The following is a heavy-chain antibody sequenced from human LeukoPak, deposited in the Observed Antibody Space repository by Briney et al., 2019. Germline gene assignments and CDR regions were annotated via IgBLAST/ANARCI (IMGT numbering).Heavy chain of an antibody. V-gene: IGHV4-59*01. CDR1: AGSISSYY. CDR3: ARMIGYCSSTSCHTLFYYYGMDV. Sequence: SETLSLTCTVSAGSISSYYWSWIRQPPGKGLEWIGYIYYSGSTNYNPSLKSRVAISVDTSKNQFSLKLSSVTAADTAVYYCARMIGYCSSTSCHTLFYYYGMDVWGQGTTVTVSS. CDR2: IYYSGST. J-gene: IGHJ6*02. D-gene: IGHD2-2*01.